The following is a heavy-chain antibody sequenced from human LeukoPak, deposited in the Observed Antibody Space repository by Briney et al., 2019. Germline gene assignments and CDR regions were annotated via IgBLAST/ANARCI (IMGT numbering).Heavy chain of an antibody. V-gene: IGHV3-21*01. CDR2: VSIGGSFI. D-gene: IGHD6-19*01. CDR3: ARESHSSGWYDY. Sequence: GGSLRLSCAASGFTFSSYGMNWVRQAPGKGLEWVSFVSIGGSFIYYADSVKGRFTISRDDAKNSLYLQMNSLRAEDTAVYYCARESHSSGWYDYWGQGTLVTVSS. J-gene: IGHJ4*02. CDR1: GFTFSSYG.